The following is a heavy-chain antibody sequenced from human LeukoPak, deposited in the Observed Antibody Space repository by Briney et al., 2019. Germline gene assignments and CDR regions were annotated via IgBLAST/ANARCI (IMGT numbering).Heavy chain of an antibody. D-gene: IGHD3-10*01. CDR2: IYYSGSN. V-gene: IGHV4-30-4*08. CDR1: GSSISSGAYY. CDR3: ARVVTMVRGTFDY. J-gene: IGHJ4*02. Sequence: SETLSLTCTVSGSSISSGAYYWIWLRQPPGKGLEWIGYIYYSGSNYYNPSLKSRVTISVDTSKNQFSLKLSSVTAADTAVYYCARVVTMVRGTFDYWGQGTLVTVSS.